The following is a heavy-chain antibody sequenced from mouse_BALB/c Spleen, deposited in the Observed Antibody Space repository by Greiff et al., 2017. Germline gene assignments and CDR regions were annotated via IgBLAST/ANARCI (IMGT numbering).Heavy chain of an antibody. J-gene: IGHJ1*01. CDR1: GFSLTSYG. CDR3: ARGYYGSSYAWYFDV. V-gene: IGHV2-9*02. D-gene: IGHD1-1*01. Sequence: QVQLQQSGPGLVAPSQSLSITCTVSGFSLTSYGVHWVRQPPGKGLEWLGVIWAGGSTNYNSALMSRLSISKDNSKSQVFLKMNSLQTDDTAMYYCARGYYGSSYAWYFDVGGAGTTVTVSS. CDR2: IWAGGST.